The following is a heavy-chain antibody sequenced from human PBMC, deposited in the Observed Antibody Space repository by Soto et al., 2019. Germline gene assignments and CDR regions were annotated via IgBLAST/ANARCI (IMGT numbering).Heavy chain of an antibody. V-gene: IGHV3-23*01. Sequence: DVRLLESGGGLVQPGGSLTLSCAASGFTFNNNDMIWVRQPPGKGLEWVSGIRFSSAATYYTDFVKGRFTISEDYSKNTLYREMNSQRVEDTAGYYCARNGGGLAYWGQGTLVTVSS. CDR3: ARNGGGLAY. CDR2: IRFSSAAT. D-gene: IGHD3-16*01. J-gene: IGHJ4*02. CDR1: GFTFNNND.